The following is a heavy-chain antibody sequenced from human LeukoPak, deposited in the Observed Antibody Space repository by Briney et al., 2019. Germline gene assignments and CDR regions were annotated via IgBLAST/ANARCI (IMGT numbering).Heavy chain of an antibody. CDR2: INPNSGGT. J-gene: IGHJ5*02. CDR1: GYTFTSYY. Sequence: ASVKVSCKASGYTFTSYYMHWVRQAPGQGLEWMGWINPNSGGTNYAQKFQGRVTMTRDTSISTAYMELSRLRSDDTAVYYCARGGLWFGELLPYNWFDPWGQGTLVTVSS. V-gene: IGHV1-2*02. CDR3: ARGGLWFGELLPYNWFDP. D-gene: IGHD3-10*01.